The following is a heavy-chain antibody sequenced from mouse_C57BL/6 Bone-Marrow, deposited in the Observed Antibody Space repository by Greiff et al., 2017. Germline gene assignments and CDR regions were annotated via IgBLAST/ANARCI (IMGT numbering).Heavy chain of an antibody. CDR1: GFTFSSYC. V-gene: IGHV5-6*01. CDR2: ISSGGSYT. D-gene: IGHD3-1*01. CDR3: GARALFRGALDY. J-gene: IGHJ4*01. Sequence: EVKLMESGGDLVQPGGSLKLSCAASGFTFSSYCMSWVRQTPDKRLEWVATISSGGSYTYYPDSVKGRFTISRDNAKNTLYLQMSSLKSEDAAMYYCGARALFRGALDYWGQGTTVTVSS.